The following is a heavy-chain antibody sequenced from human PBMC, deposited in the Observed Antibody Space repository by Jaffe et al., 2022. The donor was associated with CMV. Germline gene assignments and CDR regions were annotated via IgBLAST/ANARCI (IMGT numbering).Heavy chain of an antibody. V-gene: IGHV3-53*01. CDR1: GFTVSSSY. Sequence: EVQLVESGGGLIQPGGSLRLSCAASGFTVSSSYMNWVRQAPGEGLEWVSISYSGGGTYYADSVKGRFTISRDTSKNTLYLQMNSLRAEDTAVYYCARSSRQWLDGDGFDYWGQGTLVTVSS. CDR2: SYSGGGT. D-gene: IGHD6-19*01. CDR3: ARSSRQWLDGDGFDY. J-gene: IGHJ4*02.